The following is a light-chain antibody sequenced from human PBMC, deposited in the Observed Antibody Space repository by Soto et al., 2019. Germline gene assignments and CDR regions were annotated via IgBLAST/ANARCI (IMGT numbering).Light chain of an antibody. CDR1: QSISSW. J-gene: IGKJ1*01. CDR3: QQYNSYPRT. Sequence: DIQMTQSPSTLSASVGDRVTITCRASQSISSWLAWYQQKPGKAPKLLIYDASSLESGVPSRFSGSRSGTEFTLTISSLQPDDFATYYCQQYNSYPRTFGQGTKVDIK. V-gene: IGKV1-5*01. CDR2: DAS.